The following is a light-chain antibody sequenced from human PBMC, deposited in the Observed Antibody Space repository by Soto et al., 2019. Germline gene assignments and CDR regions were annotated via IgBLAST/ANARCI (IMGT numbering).Light chain of an antibody. J-gene: IGKJ1*01. Sequence: SVGDTVTITCRASQSIGRWLAWYQQKPGKAPRLLIYDASSLQSGVPSRFSGIESGTRFTLTISGLQPDDFATYYCQQYQTYSGTFGQGTKVDIK. V-gene: IGKV1-5*01. CDR2: DAS. CDR1: QSIGRW. CDR3: QQYQTYSGT.